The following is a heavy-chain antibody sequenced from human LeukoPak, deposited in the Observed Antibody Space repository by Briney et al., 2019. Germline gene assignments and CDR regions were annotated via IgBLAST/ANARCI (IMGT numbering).Heavy chain of an antibody. D-gene: IGHD3-3*01. CDR3: ARELYYDFWSGYSPRYYGMDV. CDR2: IGGSGVVT. CDR1: GFTFSTSA. J-gene: IGHJ6*02. Sequence: GGSLRLSCAASGFTFSTSAMSWFRQAPGKGLEWVSVIGGSGVVTYYAATVKGRFTISRDNSKNTLFLQMSSLRAEDTAIYYCARELYYDFWSGYSPRYYGMDVWGQGTTVTVSS. V-gene: IGHV3-23*01.